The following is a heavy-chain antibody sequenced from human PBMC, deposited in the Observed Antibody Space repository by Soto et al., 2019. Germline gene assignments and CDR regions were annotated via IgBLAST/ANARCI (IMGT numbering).Heavy chain of an antibody. CDR2: ISGSGGST. Sequence: GGSLRLSCAASGFSFSSYAMRWVRQAPGKGLEWVSAISGSGGSTYYADSVKGRFTISRDNSKNMLYLQMNSLSAEDTAVYYCVHSPYCSGGSCYSSLDYWGQGSLVTAPQ. J-gene: IGHJ4*02. CDR1: GFSFSSYA. CDR3: VHSPYCSGGSCYSSLDY. D-gene: IGHD2-15*01. V-gene: IGHV3-23*01.